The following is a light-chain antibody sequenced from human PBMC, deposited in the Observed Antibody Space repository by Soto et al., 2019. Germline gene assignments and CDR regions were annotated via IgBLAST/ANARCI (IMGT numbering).Light chain of an antibody. CDR2: GAS. CDR1: QSVGNY. Sequence: EIVLTQSPGTLSESPGERATLSCRASQSVGNYLAWYQQKPGQAPRLLVYGASNRATGIPDRFSGSGSGTDFTLTISRLEPEDFAVYYCQHYGGSPRYSFGQGTKLEIK. V-gene: IGKV3-20*01. CDR3: QHYGGSPRYS. J-gene: IGKJ2*03.